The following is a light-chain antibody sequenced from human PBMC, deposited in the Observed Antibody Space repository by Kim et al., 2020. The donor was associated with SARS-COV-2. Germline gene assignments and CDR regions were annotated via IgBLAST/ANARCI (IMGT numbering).Light chain of an antibody. Sequence: SWSPGDQATLSCRASQSVSNYLGWYQQKPGQAPRLLIYDASNRATGIPARFSGSGSGTDFTLTISSLEPEDFAVYYCQQRSNWWTFGQGTKVDIK. J-gene: IGKJ1*01. V-gene: IGKV3-11*01. CDR3: QQRSNWWT. CDR2: DAS. CDR1: QSVSNY.